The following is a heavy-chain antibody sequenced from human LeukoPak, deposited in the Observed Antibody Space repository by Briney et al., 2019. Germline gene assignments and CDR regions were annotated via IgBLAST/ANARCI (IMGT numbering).Heavy chain of an antibody. CDR3: ATRRGFELFFDL. V-gene: IGHV4-59*01. CDR1: GPFIKTYY. J-gene: IGHJ4*02. D-gene: IGHD3-10*01. Sequence: PSETLSLTCTVSGPFIKTYYWSWIRQVPGKGLEWIGHIYDSGNTNYNPSFKSRVTILADTSKSQFSLKLNSVTAADTAVYFCATRRGFELFFDLWGQGTRVTVSS. CDR2: IYDSGNT.